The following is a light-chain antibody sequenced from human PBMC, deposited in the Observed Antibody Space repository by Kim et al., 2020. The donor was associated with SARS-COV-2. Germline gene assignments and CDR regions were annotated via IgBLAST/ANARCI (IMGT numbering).Light chain of an antibody. J-gene: IGKJ1*01. CDR3: QQYYTYPWT. Sequence: GDRVTISCGASQYVSSWLAWYQQKPGRAPKLLLYKASDLQSGVPSRFSGSGYGTEFTLTIRRLQPDDVATYYCQQYYTYPWTFGQGTKVDIK. CDR1: QYVSSW. CDR2: KAS. V-gene: IGKV1-5*03.